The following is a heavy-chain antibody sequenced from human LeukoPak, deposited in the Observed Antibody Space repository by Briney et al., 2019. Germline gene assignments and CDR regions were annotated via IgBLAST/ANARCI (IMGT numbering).Heavy chain of an antibody. D-gene: IGHD5-18*01. J-gene: IGHJ4*02. CDR2: ISYDGSNK. CDR3: AKDLSGYPEEGDYFDY. Sequence: GGSLRLSCAASGFTFSSYGMHWVRQAPGKGLEWVAVISYDGSNKYYADSVKGRFTISRDNSKNTLYLQMNSLRAEDTAVYYCAKDLSGYPEEGDYFDYWGQGTLVTVSS. CDR1: GFTFSSYG. V-gene: IGHV3-30*18.